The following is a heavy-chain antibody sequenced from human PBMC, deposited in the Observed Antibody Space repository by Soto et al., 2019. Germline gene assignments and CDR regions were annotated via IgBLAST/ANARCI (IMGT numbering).Heavy chain of an antibody. CDR3: AKNPGYYYDSTGYHFDY. J-gene: IGHJ4*02. CDR1: EFTFSNYA. D-gene: IGHD3-22*01. V-gene: IGHV3-23*01. Sequence: GSLRLSCAASEFTFSNYAMSWVRQAPGKGLEWVSAISYGGGTTYYADSVKGRSTISRDNSKNTLYLQMNSLRAEDTAVYYCAKNPGYYYDSTGYHFDYWGQGTLVTVAS. CDR2: ISYGGGTT.